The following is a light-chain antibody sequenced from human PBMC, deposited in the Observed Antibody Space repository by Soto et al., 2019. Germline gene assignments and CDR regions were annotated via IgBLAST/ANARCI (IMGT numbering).Light chain of an antibody. J-gene: IGLJ2*01. V-gene: IGLV2-23*02. CDR2: EVN. CDR1: SRNVGGYNF. Sequence: QSALTQPASVSGSPGQSIAISCTGTSRNVGGYNFVSWYQQHPGKAPKLLIYEVNKRPSGVSNRFSGSKSDNTASLTISGLQAEDEADYYCCSYGGDRIFGGGTKLPVL. CDR3: CSYGGDRI.